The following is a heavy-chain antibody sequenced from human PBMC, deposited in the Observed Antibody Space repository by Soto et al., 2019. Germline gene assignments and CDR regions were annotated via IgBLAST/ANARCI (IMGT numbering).Heavy chain of an antibody. D-gene: IGHD2-2*01. CDR3: AKAPRGDIVVVPAARRHPDYYYYYGMDV. J-gene: IGHJ6*02. V-gene: IGHV3-30*18. CDR1: GFTFSSYG. Sequence: GGSLRLSCAASGFTFSSYGMHWVRQAPGKGLEWVAVISYDGSNKYYADSVKGRFTISRDNSKNTLYLQMNSLRAEDTAVYYCAKAPRGDIVVVPAARRHPDYYYYYGMDVWGQGTTVTVSS. CDR2: ISYDGSNK.